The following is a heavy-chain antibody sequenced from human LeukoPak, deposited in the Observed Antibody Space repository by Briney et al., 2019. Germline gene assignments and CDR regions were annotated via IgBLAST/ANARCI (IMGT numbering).Heavy chain of an antibody. Sequence: GGSLRLSCAASGFTFKNYGMTWVRQAPGKGLEWVSSISSDSTYIYYAESLKGRFTISRDNAKNSLYLQMNSLRAEDTAVYYCARDEWTVTTHYFDHWGQGTLVTVSS. CDR1: GFTFKNYG. CDR2: ISSDSTYI. V-gene: IGHV3-21*01. J-gene: IGHJ4*02. D-gene: IGHD4-17*01. CDR3: ARDEWTVTTHYFDH.